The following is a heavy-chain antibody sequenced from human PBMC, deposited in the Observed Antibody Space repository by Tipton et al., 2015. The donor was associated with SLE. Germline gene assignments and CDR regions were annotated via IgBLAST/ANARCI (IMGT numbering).Heavy chain of an antibody. D-gene: IGHD1-7*01. V-gene: IGHV5-51*03. CDR2: IYVGDSNT. CDR1: GFSFPNYW. J-gene: IGHJ4*02. Sequence: QLVQSGVEVKKPGESLKISCEGSGFSFPNYWIGWLRQMPGKGLEFMGIIYVGDSNTKYSPSFQGQVTISVDKSISTAYLQWSSLKASDTAMYYCASGEGIGTANLFDYWGQGTLVTVSS. CDR3: ASGEGIGTANLFDY.